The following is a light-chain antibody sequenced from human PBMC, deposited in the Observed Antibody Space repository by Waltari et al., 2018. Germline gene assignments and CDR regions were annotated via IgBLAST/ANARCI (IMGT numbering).Light chain of an antibody. J-gene: IGKJ5*01. CDR1: QSIRNY. V-gene: IGKV1-39*01. Sequence: DIQMTQSPSALSASVGDRVPTTCRASQSIRNYLNWYQQKPGKPPKVLTYGASSLQSGVPSRFSGSGSGTDFTLIINNLQPEDFAVYYCQQSYSTLVTFGQGTRLEIK. CDR2: GAS. CDR3: QQSYSTLVT.